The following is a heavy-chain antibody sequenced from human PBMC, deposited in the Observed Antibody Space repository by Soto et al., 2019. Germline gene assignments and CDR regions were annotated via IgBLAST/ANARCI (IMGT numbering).Heavy chain of an antibody. J-gene: IGHJ6*01. CDR2: ISYDGSNK. CDR1: GFTFSSYA. D-gene: IGHD6-13*01. Sequence: QVQLVESGGGVVQPGRSLRLSCAASGFTFSSYAMHWVRQAPAKGLEWVAVISYDGSNKYYADSVKGRFTISRDNSKNTLYLQMNSLRAEDTAVYYCARNIAAAGTYYYYGMDVW. V-gene: IGHV3-30-3*01. CDR3: ARNIAAAGTYYYYGMDV.